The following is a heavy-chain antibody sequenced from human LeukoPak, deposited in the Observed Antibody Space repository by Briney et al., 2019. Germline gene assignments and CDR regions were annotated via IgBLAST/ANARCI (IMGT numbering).Heavy chain of an antibody. CDR1: GGTFSSYA. J-gene: IGHJ4*02. D-gene: IGHD6-13*01. CDR2: IIPILGIA. CDR3: ARAIVTAAAGTGFDY. V-gene: IGHV1-69*04. Sequence: SVKVSCKASGGTFSSYAISWVRQAPGQGLEWMGRIIPILGIANYAQKFQGRVTITADKSTSTAYMELSSLRSEDTAVYYCARAIVTAAAGTGFDYWGQGTLVTVSS.